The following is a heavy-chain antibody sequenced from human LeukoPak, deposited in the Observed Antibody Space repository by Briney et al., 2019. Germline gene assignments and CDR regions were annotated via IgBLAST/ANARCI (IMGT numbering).Heavy chain of an antibody. D-gene: IGHD3-10*01. V-gene: IGHV1-2*06. Sequence: GASVKVSCKASGYTFTGYYMNWVRQAPGQGLEWMGRIIPNSGGTNYAQKFQGRVTMTRDTSISTAYMELSRLRSDDTAVYYCARMLWFGESPGDPDPWGQGTLVTVSS. CDR1: GYTFTGYY. CDR2: IIPNSGGT. CDR3: ARMLWFGESPGDPDP. J-gene: IGHJ5*02.